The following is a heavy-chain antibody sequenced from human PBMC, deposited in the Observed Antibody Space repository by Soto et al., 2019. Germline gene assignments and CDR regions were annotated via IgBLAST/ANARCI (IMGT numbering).Heavy chain of an antibody. CDR3: ARVGLMVYAPYYFDY. CDR2: IKQDGSEK. V-gene: IGHV3-7*01. Sequence: EVQLVESGGGLVQPGGSLRLSCAASGFTFSSYWMSWVRQAPGKGLEWVANIKQDGSEKYYVDSVKGRFTISRDNAKNSLYLQMNSLRAEDTAVYYCARVGLMVYAPYYFDYWGQGTLVTVSS. J-gene: IGHJ4*02. D-gene: IGHD2-8*01. CDR1: GFTFSSYW.